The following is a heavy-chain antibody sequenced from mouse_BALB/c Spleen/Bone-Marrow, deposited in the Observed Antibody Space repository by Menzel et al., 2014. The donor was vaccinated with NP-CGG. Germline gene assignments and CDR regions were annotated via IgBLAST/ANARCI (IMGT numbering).Heavy chain of an antibody. V-gene: IGHV5-9-3*01. Sequence: EVHLVESGGGLVKPGGSLKLSCAASGFTFSSYAMSWVRQTPEKRLEWVATISSGGSYTYYPDSVKGRFTISRDNAKNPLYLQMSSLRSEDTAMYYCARHGITRLLDYWGQGTTLTVSS. J-gene: IGHJ2*01. CDR3: ARHGITRLLDY. CDR1: GFTFSSYA. CDR2: ISSGGSYT.